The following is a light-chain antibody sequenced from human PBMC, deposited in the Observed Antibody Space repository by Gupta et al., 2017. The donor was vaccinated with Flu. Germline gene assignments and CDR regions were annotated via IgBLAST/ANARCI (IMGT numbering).Light chain of an antibody. CDR2: ETT. J-gene: IGKJ2*01. CDR3: QQNCRTPYN. V-gene: IGKV1-39*01. CDR1: QSISNY. Sequence: DIQMTQSPSSLSASVGDGVTLTCRASQSISNYLSWYQQRPGKPPKLLIYETTTLQDGVPSRFSGSGSGTDVIPTISSRQPEDFATYCCQQNCRTPYNFGQGTRLQIK.